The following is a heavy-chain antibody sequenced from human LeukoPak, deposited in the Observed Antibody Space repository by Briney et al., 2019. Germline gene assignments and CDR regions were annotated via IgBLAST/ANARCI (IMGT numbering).Heavy chain of an antibody. V-gene: IGHV3-30-3*01. J-gene: IGHJ4*02. CDR1: GFTFSSYA. CDR2: ISYDGSNK. D-gene: IGHD3-10*01. CDR3: ARGSRFGEAPPDY. Sequence: GGSLRLSCAASGFTFSSYAMHWVRQAPGKGLEWVAVISYDGSNKYYADSVKGRFTISRDNSKNTLYLQMNSLRAEDTAVYYCARGSRFGEAPPDYWGQGTLVTVSS.